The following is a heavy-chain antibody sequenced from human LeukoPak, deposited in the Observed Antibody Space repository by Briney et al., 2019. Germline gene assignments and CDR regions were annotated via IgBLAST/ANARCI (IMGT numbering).Heavy chain of an antibody. CDR2: ISAYDGNT. V-gene: IGHV1-18*04. CDR1: GYTFTSYG. CDR3: ARDQGFGYYDYVWGSYRLYYFDY. Sequence: ASVKVSCKASGYTFTSYGISWVRQAAGQGREWMGWISAYDGNTNYAQKLEGRVTMTTDTSTSTAYMELRSLRSDDTAVYYCARDQGFGYYDYVWGSYRLYYFDYWGQGTLVTVSS. J-gene: IGHJ4*02. D-gene: IGHD3-16*02.